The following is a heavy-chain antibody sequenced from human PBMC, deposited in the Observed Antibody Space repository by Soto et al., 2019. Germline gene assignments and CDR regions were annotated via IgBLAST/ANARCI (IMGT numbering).Heavy chain of an antibody. J-gene: IGHJ6*02. CDR2: IYHSGST. Sequence: SETLSLTCAVSGGSISSSNWWSWVRQPPGKGLEWIGEIYHSGSTNYNPSLKSRVTISVDKSKNQFSLKLSSVTAAYTAVYYCARSVVVITTYYGMDVWGQGTTVTVSS. CDR1: GGSISSSNW. V-gene: IGHV4-4*02. CDR3: ARSVVVITTYYGMDV. D-gene: IGHD3-22*01.